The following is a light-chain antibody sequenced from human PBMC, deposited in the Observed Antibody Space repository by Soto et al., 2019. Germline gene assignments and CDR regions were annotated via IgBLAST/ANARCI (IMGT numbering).Light chain of an antibody. Sequence: QSVLTQPPSVSAAPGQKVTISCSGSSSNIGNNYVSWYQQLPGTAPKLLMYDNNVRPSGIPDRFSGSKSGTSATLDINGLQTGDEADYYCGTWDNSLSAVFGGGTKLAVL. CDR3: GTWDNSLSAV. CDR1: SSNIGNNY. J-gene: IGLJ2*01. CDR2: DNN. V-gene: IGLV1-51*01.